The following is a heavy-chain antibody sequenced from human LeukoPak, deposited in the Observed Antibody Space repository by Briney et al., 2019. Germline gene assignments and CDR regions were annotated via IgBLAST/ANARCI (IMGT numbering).Heavy chain of an antibody. CDR1: GFTFSNSW. D-gene: IGHD1-14*01. CDR2: ISADGTNT. Sequence: PGGSLRLSCVASGFTFSNSWMHWVCQAPGKGLLWVSRISADGTNTKYADSVKGRFTISRDNAKNTLYLQMNTLRAENTAVYYCARDQTQAGPTTVDYWGQGTLVTVSS. J-gene: IGHJ4*02. V-gene: IGHV3-74*03. CDR3: ARDQTQAGPTTVDY.